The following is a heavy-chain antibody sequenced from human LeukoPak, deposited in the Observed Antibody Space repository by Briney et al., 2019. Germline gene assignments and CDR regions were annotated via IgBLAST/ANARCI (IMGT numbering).Heavy chain of an antibody. CDR3: TTDLGTYYHGSQRLIPIDY. Sequence: GGSLRLSCVDSGFTFTNAWMSWVRQALGKGLEWIGRIKSKTDGETTNYAEPVRGRFTISRDDSKSAVYLQMNSLKIEDTAVYYCTTDLGTYYHGSQRLIPIDYWGQGTLVTVSS. J-gene: IGHJ4*02. CDR1: GFTFTNAW. D-gene: IGHD3-10*01. V-gene: IGHV3-15*01. CDR2: IKSKTDGETT.